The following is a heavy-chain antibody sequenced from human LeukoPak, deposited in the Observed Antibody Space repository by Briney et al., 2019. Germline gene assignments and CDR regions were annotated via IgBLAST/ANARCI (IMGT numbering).Heavy chain of an antibody. Sequence: GGSLGLSCAASGFTFSSYAMHWVRQAPGKGLEWVAVISYDGSNKYYADSVKGRFAISRDNSKNTLYLQMNSLRAEDTAVYYCARDGASVGYSSGWYVGDFDYWGQGTLVTVSS. D-gene: IGHD6-19*01. V-gene: IGHV3-30*09. CDR3: ARDGASVGYSSGWYVGDFDY. J-gene: IGHJ4*02. CDR2: ISYDGSNK. CDR1: GFTFSSYA.